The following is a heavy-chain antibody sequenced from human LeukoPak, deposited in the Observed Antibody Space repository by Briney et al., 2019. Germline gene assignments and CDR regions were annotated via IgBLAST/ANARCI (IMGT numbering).Heavy chain of an antibody. D-gene: IGHD5-12*01. CDR2: IYYIGST. J-gene: IGHJ4*02. V-gene: IGHV4-59*08. CDR3: ARFAVDSLMVFDY. CDR1: GGSISSYY. Sequence: KPSETLSLTCTVSGGSISSYYWSWIRQPPGKGLEWIGYIYYIGSTNYNPSLTSRVTISVDTSKNQVSLKLRFVPAADTAVYYCARFAVDSLMVFDYWGQGTLVTVSS.